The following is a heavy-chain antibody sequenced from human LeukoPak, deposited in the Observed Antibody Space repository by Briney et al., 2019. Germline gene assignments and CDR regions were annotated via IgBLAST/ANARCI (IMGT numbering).Heavy chain of an antibody. CDR3: ARLLRWPMIFDY. V-gene: IGHV4-59*08. CDR1: GGSISSSY. J-gene: IGHJ4*02. Sequence: PSETLSLTCTVSGGSISSSYWSWIRQPPGKGLEWIGYIYYSGSTNYNPSLKSRVTISVDTSKNQFSLRLSSVTAADTAVYYCARLLRWPMIFDYWGQGTLVTVSS. CDR2: IYYSGST. D-gene: IGHD4-23*01.